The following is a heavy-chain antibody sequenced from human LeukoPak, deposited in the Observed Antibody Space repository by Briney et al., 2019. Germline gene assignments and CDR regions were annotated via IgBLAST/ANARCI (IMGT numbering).Heavy chain of an antibody. Sequence: GGSLRLSCAASGFTFSSYAMSWVRQAPGKGLEWVSAISGSGGSTYYADPVKGRFTISRDNSKNTLYLQMNSLRAEDTAVYYCAKRPAYYYDSSGYFDYWGQGTLVTVSS. V-gene: IGHV3-23*01. D-gene: IGHD3-22*01. CDR3: AKRPAYYYDSSGYFDY. CDR2: ISGSGGST. J-gene: IGHJ4*02. CDR1: GFTFSSYA.